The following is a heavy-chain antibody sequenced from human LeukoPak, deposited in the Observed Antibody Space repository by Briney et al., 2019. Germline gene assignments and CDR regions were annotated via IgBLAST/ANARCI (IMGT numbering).Heavy chain of an antibody. CDR2: ISYDGSNK. V-gene: IGHV3-30-3*01. CDR1: GFTFSSYA. CDR3: ARSITRTVNSGSCDY. Sequence: PGGSLRLSCAASGFTFSSYAMHWVRQAPGKGLEWVAVISYDGSNKYYADSVKGRFTISRDNSKNTLYVQMNSLRAEDTAVYYCARSITRTVNSGSCDYWGQGTLVTVSS. D-gene: IGHD3-22*01. J-gene: IGHJ4*02.